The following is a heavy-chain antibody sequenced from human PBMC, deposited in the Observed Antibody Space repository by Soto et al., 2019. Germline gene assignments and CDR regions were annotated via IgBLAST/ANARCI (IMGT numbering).Heavy chain of an antibody. CDR3: ARESHDILTGPPWVWYFDL. J-gene: IGHJ2*01. V-gene: IGHV4-34*01. CDR2: INDRGSI. Sequence: QVQLQQWGAGPLRPLETLSLTCGVSGGSFSGYYWAWIRQSPGKGLEWIGEINDRGSINYNPSLKSRVNSSVDTSKNHYSLNLRSVTAADTAVYYCARESHDILTGPPWVWYFDLWGRGTLVTVSS. D-gene: IGHD3-9*01. CDR1: GGSFSGYY.